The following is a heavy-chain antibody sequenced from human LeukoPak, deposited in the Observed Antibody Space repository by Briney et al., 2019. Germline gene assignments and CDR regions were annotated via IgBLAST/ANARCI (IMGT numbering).Heavy chain of an antibody. V-gene: IGHV3-30-3*01. Sequence: GRSLRLSCAASGFTFSSYAMHWVRQAPGKGLEWVAVISYDGSNKYYADSVKGRFTISRDNSKNTLYLQMNSLRAEDTAVYYCARKAAAGRAGDYWGQGTLVTVSS. D-gene: IGHD6-13*01. CDR1: GFTFSSYA. J-gene: IGHJ4*02. CDR2: ISYDGSNK. CDR3: ARKAAAGRAGDY.